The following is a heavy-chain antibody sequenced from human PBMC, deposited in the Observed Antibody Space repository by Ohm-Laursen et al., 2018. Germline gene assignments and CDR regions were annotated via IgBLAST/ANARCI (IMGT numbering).Heavy chain of an antibody. V-gene: IGHV3-9*01. Sequence: SLRLSCAASGFTFYDYAMHWVRQAPGKGLEWVSGITWNSGTITYADSVKGRFTISRDNAKNSLYLQMNSLRAEDTALYYCAKMVGAWDFFDYWGQGTLVTVSS. D-gene: IGHD1-26*01. J-gene: IGHJ4*02. CDR2: ITWNSGTI. CDR1: GFTFYDYA. CDR3: AKMVGAWDFFDY.